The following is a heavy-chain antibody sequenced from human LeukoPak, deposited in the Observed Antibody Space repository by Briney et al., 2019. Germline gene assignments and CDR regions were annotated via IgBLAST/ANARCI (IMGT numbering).Heavy chain of an antibody. Sequence: SETLSLTCAVYGGSFSGYYWTWIRQTPEKGLEWIGEMNPSGSTSYNPSLKSRVTISVDTSKNQFSLKLSSVTAADTAVYYCARGRQDVTMIVVVMTAVSYYLDVWGEGTTVTVS. J-gene: IGHJ6*03. V-gene: IGHV4-34*01. D-gene: IGHD3-22*01. CDR1: GGSFSGYY. CDR2: MNPSGST. CDR3: ARGRQDVTMIVVVMTAVSYYLDV.